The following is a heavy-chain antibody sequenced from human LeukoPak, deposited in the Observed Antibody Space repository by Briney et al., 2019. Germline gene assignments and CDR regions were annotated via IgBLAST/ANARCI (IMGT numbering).Heavy chain of an antibody. V-gene: IGHV3-30*02. Sequence: PGGSLRLSCAASGFTFSTYGMHWVRQAPGKGLEWVAFIRYDGSDKYYADSVKGRFTISRDNSKNTLSLQMNSLRAEDTAVYYCLTVPTGHDAFDIWGQGTMVTVSS. CDR2: IRYDGSDK. J-gene: IGHJ3*02. D-gene: IGHD4-11*01. CDR1: GFTFSTYG. CDR3: LTVPTGHDAFDI.